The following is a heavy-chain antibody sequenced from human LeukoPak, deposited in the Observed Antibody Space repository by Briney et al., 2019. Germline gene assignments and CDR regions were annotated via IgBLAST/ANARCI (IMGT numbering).Heavy chain of an antibody. CDR3: ARDFTPPHCTTPNCPRGGWFDP. CDR1: HYTFSNYG. Sequence: ALVKVSCKASHYTFSNYGISWVRQAPGHRLEWMGGINPYKGNTRYAENLQGRVTMTTDTSTSTAYMELRSLRSDDTAIYYCARDFTPPHCTTPNCPRGGWFDPWGQGTLVTVSS. V-gene: IGHV1-18*01. D-gene: IGHD2-8*01. J-gene: IGHJ5*02. CDR2: INPYKGNT.